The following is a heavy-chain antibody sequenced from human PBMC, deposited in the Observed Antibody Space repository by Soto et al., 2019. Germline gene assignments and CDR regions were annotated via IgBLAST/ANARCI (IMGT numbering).Heavy chain of an antibody. V-gene: IGHV3-23*01. CDR1: GFTFSSYA. D-gene: IGHD3-10*01. CDR3: AKDPRLTMVRGVPDGWFDP. Sequence: GGSLRLSCAASGFTFSSYAMSWVRQAPGKGLEWVSAISGSGGSTYYADSVKGRFTISRDNSKNTLYLQMNSLRAEDTAVYYCAKDPRLTMVRGVPDGWFDPWGQGTLVTVSS. CDR2: ISGSGGST. J-gene: IGHJ5*02.